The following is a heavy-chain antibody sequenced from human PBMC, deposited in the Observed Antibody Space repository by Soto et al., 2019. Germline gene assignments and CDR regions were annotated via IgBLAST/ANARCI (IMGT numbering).Heavy chain of an antibody. CDR1: GGTFSSYA. D-gene: IGHD5-12*01. Sequence: GASVKVSCKASGGTFSSYAISWVRQAPGQGLEWMGGIIPIFGTANYAQKFQGRVTITADESTSTAYMELSSLRSEDTAVYYCARGGGXSGYDCSLDYWGQGTLVTVSS. J-gene: IGHJ4*02. CDR3: ARGGGXSGYDCSLDY. CDR2: IIPIFGTA. V-gene: IGHV1-69*13.